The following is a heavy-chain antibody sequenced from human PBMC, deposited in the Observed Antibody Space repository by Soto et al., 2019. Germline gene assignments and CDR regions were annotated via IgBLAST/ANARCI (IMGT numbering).Heavy chain of an antibody. J-gene: IGHJ5*02. CDR2: IYYSGST. V-gene: IGHV4-59*12. CDR3: ARSVFP. CDR1: GGSISRYY. Sequence: PSETLSLTCTVSGGSISRYYWSWIRQPPGKGLEWIGYIYYSGSTNYNPSLKSRVTISVDTSKNQFPLKLSSVTAADTAVYYCARSVFPWGQGTLVTAPQ.